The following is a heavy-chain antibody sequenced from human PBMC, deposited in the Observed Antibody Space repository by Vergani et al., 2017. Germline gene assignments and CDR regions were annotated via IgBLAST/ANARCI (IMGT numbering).Heavy chain of an antibody. V-gene: IGHV3-23*01. Sequence: EVQLLESGGDLVQPGGSLRLSCAASGFTFSTYAMTWVRQSPGKGLEWVSTISSDGGSTYYADSVKGRFTISRDNSKNTLSLQMNSLTAEDTAIYYCAGXQGTSAYYYGGSDYWGQGILVTVSS. D-gene: IGHD3-22*01. CDR1: GFTFSTYA. CDR3: AGXQGTSAYYYGGSDY. J-gene: IGHJ4*02. CDR2: ISSDGGST.